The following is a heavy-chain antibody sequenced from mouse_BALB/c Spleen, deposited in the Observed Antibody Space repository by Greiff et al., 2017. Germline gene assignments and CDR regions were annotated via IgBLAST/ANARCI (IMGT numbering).Heavy chain of an antibody. D-gene: IGHD1-1*01. Sequence: EVQLQQSGAELVKPGASVKLSCTASGFNIKDTYMHWVKQRPEQGLEWIGRIDPANGNTKYDPKFQGKATITADTSSNTAYLQLSSLTSEDTAVYYCAREVPYGSSPGFAYWGQGTLVTVSA. CDR2: IDPANGNT. CDR1: GFNIKDTY. J-gene: IGHJ3*01. CDR3: AREVPYGSSPGFAY. V-gene: IGHV14-3*02.